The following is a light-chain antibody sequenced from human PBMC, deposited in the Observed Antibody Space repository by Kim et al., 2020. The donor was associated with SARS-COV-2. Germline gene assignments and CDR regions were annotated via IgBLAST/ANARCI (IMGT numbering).Light chain of an antibody. CDR3: TSHAGNNYV. V-gene: IGLV2-8*01. J-gene: IGLJ1*01. CDR1: SSDFSYNY. Sequence: SHRQSVTISCSGTSSDFSYNYVSWYQQHPGKAPKLMIYEVTKRPSGVPDRFSGSKSGNTASLTVSGLQTEDEADYYCTSHAGNNYVFGTGTKVTVL. CDR2: EVT.